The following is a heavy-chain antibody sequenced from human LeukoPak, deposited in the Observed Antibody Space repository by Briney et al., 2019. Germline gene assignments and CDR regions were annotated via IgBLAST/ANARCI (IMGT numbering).Heavy chain of an antibody. D-gene: IGHD3-10*01. CDR1: GYTFTSYY. V-gene: IGHV1-46*01. Sequence: GASVKVSCEASGYTFTSYYMHWVRQAPGQGLEWMGIINPSGGSTSYAQKFQGRVTMTRDTSTSTVYMELSSLRSEDTAVYYCARDAPHIRMVRGAVEWFDPWGQGTLVTVSS. CDR2: INPSGGST. J-gene: IGHJ5*02. CDR3: ARDAPHIRMVRGAVEWFDP.